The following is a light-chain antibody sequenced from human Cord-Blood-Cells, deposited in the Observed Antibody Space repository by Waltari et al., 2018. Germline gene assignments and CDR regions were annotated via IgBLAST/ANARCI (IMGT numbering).Light chain of an antibody. Sequence: QSALTQPRSVSGSPGQSVTISCTGTSSDVGGYHYVSWYQQHPGKAPKLMIYDVSKRPSGVPDRFSGSKSGNTASLTISGLQAEDEADYYCCSYAGSYTCFGTGTKVTVL. J-gene: IGLJ1*01. CDR2: DVS. CDR1: SSDVGGYHY. V-gene: IGLV2-11*01. CDR3: CSYAGSYTC.